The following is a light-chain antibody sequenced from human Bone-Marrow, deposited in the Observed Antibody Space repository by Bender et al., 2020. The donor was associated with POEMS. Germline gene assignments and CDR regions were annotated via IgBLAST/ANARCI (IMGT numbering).Light chain of an antibody. Sequence: QSVLTQPPSVSGAPGQRVTMSCTGSSSNLGSGYDVNWYQQVPGTAPKVLIYGNDYRPSGVPARFSASKSGASASLAIAGLQAEDEADYYCQSYDGSLSGYVFGTGTKVSVL. CDR1: SSNLGSGYD. CDR2: GND. CDR3: QSYDGSLSGYV. V-gene: IGLV1-40*01. J-gene: IGLJ1*01.